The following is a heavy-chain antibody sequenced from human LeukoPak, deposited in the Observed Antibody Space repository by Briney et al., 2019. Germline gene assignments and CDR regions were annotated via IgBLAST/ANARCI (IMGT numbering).Heavy chain of an antibody. J-gene: IGHJ3*01. CDR1: GFTFTSSA. CDR2: IVVGSGNT. D-gene: IGHD2-2*01. CDR3: AAVPTNITRGAFDV. V-gene: IGHV1-58*02. Sequence: SVKVSCKASGFTFTSSAMQWVRQARGQRLEWIGWIVVGSGNTNYAQKFQERVTITRDMSTSTAYMELSSLRSEDTAVYYCAAVPTNITRGAFDVWGQGTMVTVSS.